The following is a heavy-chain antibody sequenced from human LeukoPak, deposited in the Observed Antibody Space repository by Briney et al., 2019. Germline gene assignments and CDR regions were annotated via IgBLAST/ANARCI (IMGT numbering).Heavy chain of an antibody. J-gene: IGHJ4*02. Sequence: GGSLRLSCETSGFTFSTYAMTWVRQAPGKGLEWVSLIGGSGRGTHYADSVKGRFTISRDNSKNMLYLHMNSLRADDTAVYYCARSGTEDGYNIYFDHWGQGTLVTVSS. D-gene: IGHD5-24*01. CDR3: ARSGTEDGYNIYFDH. V-gene: IGHV3-23*01. CDR1: GFTFSTYA. CDR2: IGGSGRGT.